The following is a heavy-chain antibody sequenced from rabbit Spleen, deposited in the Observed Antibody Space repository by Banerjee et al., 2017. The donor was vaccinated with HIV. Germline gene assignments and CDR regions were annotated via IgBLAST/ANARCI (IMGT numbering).Heavy chain of an antibody. J-gene: IGHJ4*01. CDR2: IDPIFGIT. Sequence: QLEESGGDLVKPGGSLKLSCKASGFDFSNYGVSWVRQAPGKGLEWIGYIDPIFGITYFANWVNGRFTISSHNAQSTLFLQLNSLTAADTATYFCVREVAAKFSLWGQGTLVTVS. V-gene: IGHV1S7*01. CDR3: VREVAAKFSL. CDR1: GFDFSNYG. D-gene: IGHD4-1*01.